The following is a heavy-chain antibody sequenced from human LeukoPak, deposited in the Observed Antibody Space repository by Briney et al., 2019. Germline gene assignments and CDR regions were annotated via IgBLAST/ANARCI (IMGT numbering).Heavy chain of an antibody. CDR2: IYWDDNK. D-gene: IGHD4-17*01. V-gene: IGHV2-5*02. CDR3: AHYGDYRFLYYFDH. CDR1: GFSLTTTGVG. J-gene: IGHJ4*01. Sequence: EFGPTLVNPTQTLTLTCTFSGFSLTTTGVGVGWVRQPPGKALEWLALIYWDDNKLYRPSLRSRVTITKDTSKNQVVLTMTNMAPVDTATYYCAHYGDYRFLYYFDHWGEGALATVSS.